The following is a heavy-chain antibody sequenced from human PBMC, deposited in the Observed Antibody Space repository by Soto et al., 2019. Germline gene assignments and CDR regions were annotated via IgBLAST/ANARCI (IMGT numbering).Heavy chain of an antibody. V-gene: IGHV4-59*01. Sequence: SETLSLTCTVSGGSISSYYWSWIRQPPGKGLEWIGYIYYSGSTNYNPSLKSRVTISVDTSKNQFSLKLSSVTAADTAVYYCARGSTRRTAMGKPPYDYWGQGTLVTVSS. CDR3: ARGSTRRTAMGKPPYDY. CDR2: IYYSGST. J-gene: IGHJ4*02. D-gene: IGHD5-18*01. CDR1: GGSISSYY.